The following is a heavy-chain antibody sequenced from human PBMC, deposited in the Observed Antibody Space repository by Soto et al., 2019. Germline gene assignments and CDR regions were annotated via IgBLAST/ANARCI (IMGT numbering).Heavy chain of an antibody. CDR2: IFYAGDT. Sequence: SETLSLTCTVSGESIATGAFYWSWIRLQSGKGPEWIGSIFYAGDTYYNPSLKSRVEISLDGSQNQFSLNLRSVTAADTAVYYCAREGDYRTWFEPWGPGTLVTVSS. CDR1: GESIATGAFY. CDR3: AREGDYRTWFEP. D-gene: IGHD4-17*01. V-gene: IGHV4-31*03. J-gene: IGHJ5*02.